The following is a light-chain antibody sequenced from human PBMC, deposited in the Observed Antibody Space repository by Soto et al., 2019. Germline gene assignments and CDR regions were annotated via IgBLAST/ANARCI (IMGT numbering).Light chain of an antibody. CDR1: QSVSSSY. CDR3: QKYGSSPWT. CDR2: GAS. J-gene: IGKJ1*01. Sequence: EIVLTQSPGTLSLSPGETATLSCRASQSVSSSYLAWYQQKPGQAPRLLIYGASSRATGIPDRFSGSGSGTDFTLIITRLEPEDFAVYYCQKYGSSPWTFGQGTKVEIK. V-gene: IGKV3-20*01.